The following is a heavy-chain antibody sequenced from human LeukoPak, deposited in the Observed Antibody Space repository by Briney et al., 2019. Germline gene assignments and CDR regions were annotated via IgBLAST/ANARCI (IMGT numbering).Heavy chain of an antibody. J-gene: IGHJ4*02. Sequence: GGSLRLSCAVSGFTFSSYEMNWVRQARGKGLEWVSYISSSGSAIYYADSVKGRFTIPRDNAKNSLYLQMNSLRAEDTAIYYCSIDRTTSGGAEGYWGQGTLVTVSA. V-gene: IGHV3-48*03. CDR2: ISSSGSAI. CDR3: SIDRTTSGGAEGY. CDR1: GFTFSSYE. D-gene: IGHD3-10*01.